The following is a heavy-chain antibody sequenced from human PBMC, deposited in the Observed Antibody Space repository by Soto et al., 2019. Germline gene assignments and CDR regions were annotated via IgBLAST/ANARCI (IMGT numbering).Heavy chain of an antibody. CDR1: GYTFTSYG. D-gene: IGHD3-22*01. Sequence: ASVKVSCKASGYTFTSYGISWVRQAPGQGLEWMGWISAYNGNTNYAQKLQGRVTMTTDTSTSTAYMELRSLRSDDQAVYYCARAVELDYYDSSGYLADYWGQGTLVTVSS. V-gene: IGHV1-18*01. CDR3: ARAVELDYYDSSGYLADY. J-gene: IGHJ4*02. CDR2: ISAYNGNT.